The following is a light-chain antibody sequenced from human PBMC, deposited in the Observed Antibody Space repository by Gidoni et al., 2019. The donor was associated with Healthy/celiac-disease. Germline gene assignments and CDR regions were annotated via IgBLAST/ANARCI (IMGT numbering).Light chain of an antibody. V-gene: IGLV1-40*01. Sequence: QSVLTQPPSVSVATGQRVTISCTGSSSNIGAGYDVHWYQQLPVTAPKLLIYGNSNRPSGVPDRFSGSKSGTSASLAITGLQAEDEADYYCQSYDSSLSGYVFGTGTKVTVL. CDR2: GNS. CDR1: SSNIGAGYD. CDR3: QSYDSSLSGYV. J-gene: IGLJ1*01.